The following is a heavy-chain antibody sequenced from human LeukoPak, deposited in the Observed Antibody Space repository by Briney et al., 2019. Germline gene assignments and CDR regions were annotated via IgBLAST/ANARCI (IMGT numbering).Heavy chain of an antibody. J-gene: IGHJ6*02. Sequence: SGGSLRLSCAVSGFTVSSNYMSWVRQAPGKGLEWVSFIYSGGTTYYADSVKGRFTISRDNSKNTLYLQMNSLRAEDTAVYYCARDSYGMDVWGQGTTVTVSS. CDR1: GFTVSSNY. CDR2: IYSGGTT. CDR3: ARDSYGMDV. V-gene: IGHV3-66*01.